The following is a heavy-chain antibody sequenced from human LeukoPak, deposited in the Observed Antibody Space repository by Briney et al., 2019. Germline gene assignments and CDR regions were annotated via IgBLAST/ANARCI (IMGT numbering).Heavy chain of an antibody. V-gene: IGHV3-7*01. J-gene: IGHJ4*02. D-gene: IGHD1-26*01. CDR1: GFTFSSHW. CDR2: IKPDGSDQ. Sequence: PGGSLRLSCATSGFTFSSHWMSWVRQAPGKGLEWVANIKPDGSDQYYVDSVKGRFAISRANAKNSLSLKMNSLRVEDTAVYYCAGPRGVGARDWGQGTLVIVSP. CDR3: AGPRGVGARD.